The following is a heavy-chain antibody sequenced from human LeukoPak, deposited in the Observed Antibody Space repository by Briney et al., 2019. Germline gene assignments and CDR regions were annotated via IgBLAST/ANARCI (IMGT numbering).Heavy chain of an antibody. CDR2: IYYSGSI. V-gene: IGHV4-61*01. D-gene: IGHD6-13*01. CDR3: ARVYYSSSYDYWYFDL. J-gene: IGHJ2*01. CDR1: GYSISSGYY. Sequence: PSETLSLTCTVSGYSISSGYYWGWIRQPPGKGLEWIGYIYYSGSINYNPSLKSRVTISVDTSKNQFSLKLSSVTAADTAVYYCARVYYSSSYDYWYFDLWGRGTLVTVSS.